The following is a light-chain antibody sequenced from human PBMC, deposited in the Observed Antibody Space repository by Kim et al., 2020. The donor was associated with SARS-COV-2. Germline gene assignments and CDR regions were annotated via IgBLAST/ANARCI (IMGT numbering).Light chain of an antibody. Sequence: RVTISCTGSSSNIGAGYDVHWYQQVPGTVPKLLVYDNTNRPSGVPDRFSGSNSGTSASLAITGLQAEDEADYYCQSYDSSLSGFYVFGTGTKVTVL. CDR1: SSNIGAGYD. CDR2: DNT. J-gene: IGLJ1*01. V-gene: IGLV1-40*01. CDR3: QSYDSSLSGFYV.